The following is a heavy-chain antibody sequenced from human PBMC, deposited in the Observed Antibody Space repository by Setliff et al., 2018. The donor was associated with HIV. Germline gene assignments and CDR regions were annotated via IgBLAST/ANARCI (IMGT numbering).Heavy chain of an antibody. J-gene: IGHJ6*03. CDR2: IYYSGST. CDR1: GGSIKSSSYY. Sequence: SETLSLTCTVSGGSIKSSSYYWSWIRQPPGKGLEWIGYIYYSGSTNYNPSLKSRVTISVDTSKNQFSLKLSSVTAADTAVYYCARLSYDYVWGSYRYTDYYYYMDVWGKGTTVTVSS. V-gene: IGHV4-61*05. D-gene: IGHD3-16*02. CDR3: ARLSYDYVWGSYRYTDYYYYMDV.